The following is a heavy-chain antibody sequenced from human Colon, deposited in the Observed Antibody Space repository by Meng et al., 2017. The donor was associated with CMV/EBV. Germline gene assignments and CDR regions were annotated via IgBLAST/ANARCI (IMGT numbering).Heavy chain of an antibody. J-gene: IGHJ4*02. Sequence: GAGVKYPGASFMASCTTSGSTFSDSYMHWVRQAPEKELEWMGWIRSDGSATNYAQKFRGRVTMTRDASVSTAYMELSGLTSDDTAVYFCVRSSGWSLFDYWGPGALVTVFS. CDR1: GSTFSDSY. CDR2: IRSDGSAT. CDR3: VRSSGWSLFDY. D-gene: IGHD6-19*01. V-gene: IGHV1-2*02.